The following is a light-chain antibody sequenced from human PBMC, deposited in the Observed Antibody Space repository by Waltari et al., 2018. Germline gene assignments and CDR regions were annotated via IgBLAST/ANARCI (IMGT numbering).Light chain of an antibody. J-gene: IGKJ4*01. Sequence: DIVLTQSPGTLSLSPGERATLSCRASQSVSSSYLAWYQQKPGQAPSLLIYGASSRATGIPDRFSGSGSGTDFSLTISRLEPEDFAVYYCQRYGSSPLTFGGGTKVEIK. CDR1: QSVSSSY. CDR3: QRYGSSPLT. V-gene: IGKV3-20*01. CDR2: GAS.